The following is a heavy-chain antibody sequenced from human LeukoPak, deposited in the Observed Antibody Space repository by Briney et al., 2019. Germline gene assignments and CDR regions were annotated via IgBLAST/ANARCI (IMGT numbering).Heavy chain of an antibody. J-gene: IGHJ4*02. V-gene: IGHV3-74*01. Sequence: PGGSLRLSCAASGFTFSSYWMHWVRQAPGKGLVWVSRINTDGSSTSYADSVKGRFTISRDNAKNTLYLQMNSLRAEDTAVYYCAREGIYLWSGPYGPIDYRGQGTLVTVSS. CDR3: AREGIYLWSGPYGPIDY. CDR1: GFTFSSYW. CDR2: INTDGSST. D-gene: IGHD3-3*01.